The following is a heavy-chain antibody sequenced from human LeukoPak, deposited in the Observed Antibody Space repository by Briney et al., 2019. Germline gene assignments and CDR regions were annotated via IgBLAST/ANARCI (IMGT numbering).Heavy chain of an antibody. V-gene: IGHV3-23*01. CDR3: ANLRSGFPFDY. J-gene: IGHJ4*02. CDR2: ISGSGGRT. CDR1: GFTFSSYG. Sequence: GGSLRLSCAASGFTFSSYGMSWVRQAPGKGLEWVSAISGSGGRTDYADSVKGRFTISRDNSKNTLYLQMNSLRAEDTAVYYCANLRSGFPFDYWGQGTLVTVSS. D-gene: IGHD6-19*01.